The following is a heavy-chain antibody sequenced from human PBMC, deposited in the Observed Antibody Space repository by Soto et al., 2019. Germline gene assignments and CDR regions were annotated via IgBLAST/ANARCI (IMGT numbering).Heavy chain of an antibody. V-gene: IGHV3-21*01. D-gene: IGHD5-12*01. CDR1: GFTFSSYS. J-gene: IGHJ4*02. CDR3: ARDVTGIIVASREDY. CDR2: ISSSSSYI. Sequence: GGSLRLSCAASGFTFSSYSMNWVRQAPGKGLEWVSSISSSSSYIYYADSVKGRFTISRDNAKNSLYLQMNSLRAEDTAVYYCARDVTGIIVASREDYWGQGTLVTVSS.